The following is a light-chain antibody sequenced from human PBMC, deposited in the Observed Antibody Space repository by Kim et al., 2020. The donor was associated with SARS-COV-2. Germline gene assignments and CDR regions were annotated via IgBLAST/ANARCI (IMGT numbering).Light chain of an antibody. J-gene: IGKJ3*01. Sequence: SPGERATLSCRASQSVSSNLAWYQQKPGQAPRLLIYGASTRATGIPARFSGSGSGTEFTLTISSLQSEDFEVYYCQQYNNWPPFTFGPGTKVDIK. CDR2: GAS. CDR3: QQYNNWPPFT. V-gene: IGKV3-15*01. CDR1: QSVSSN.